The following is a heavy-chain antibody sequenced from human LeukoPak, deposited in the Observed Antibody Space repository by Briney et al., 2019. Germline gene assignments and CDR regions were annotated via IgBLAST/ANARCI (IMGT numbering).Heavy chain of an antibody. D-gene: IGHD4-17*01. J-gene: IGHJ4*02. V-gene: IGHV4-59*01. Sequence: SETLSLTCTVSGGSISDYYWNWIRQPPGKGLEWIGYIYSSGSTNYNPSLKSRVTMSSDTSKNQFSLKLTSVTAADTAVYYCARGGRWLPDCWGQGTLVTVSS. CDR3: ARGGRWLPDC. CDR2: IYSSGST. CDR1: GGSISDYY.